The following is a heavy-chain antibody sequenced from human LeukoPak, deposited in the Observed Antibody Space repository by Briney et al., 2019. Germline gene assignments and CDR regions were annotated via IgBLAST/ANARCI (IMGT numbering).Heavy chain of an antibody. CDR3: VKEDTAMF. V-gene: IGHV3-30*02. D-gene: IGHD5-18*01. J-gene: IGHJ4*02. CDR1: GFTFTSYG. Sequence: PGGSLRLSCATSGFTFTSYGMHWVRQAPGKGLEWVAFIRYDGSNKYYGDPVKGRFTISRDNSKNTLYLQMNSLRAEDTAVYYCVKEDTAMFWGQGTLVTVSS. CDR2: IRYDGSNK.